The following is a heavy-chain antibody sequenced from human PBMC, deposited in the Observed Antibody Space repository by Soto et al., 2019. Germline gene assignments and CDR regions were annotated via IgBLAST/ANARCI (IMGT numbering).Heavy chain of an antibody. J-gene: IGHJ6*02. Sequence: PSETLSLTCTVSGGSISSYYWSWIRQPPGKGLEWIGYIYYSGSTYYNPSLKSRVTISVDTSKNQFSLKLSSVTAADTAVYYCARHPNYYYGSGSSYYYYYYGMDVWGQGTTVTVS. CDR3: ARHPNYYYGSGSSYYYYYYGMDV. CDR1: GGSISSYY. D-gene: IGHD3-10*01. V-gene: IGHV4-59*08. CDR2: IYYSGST.